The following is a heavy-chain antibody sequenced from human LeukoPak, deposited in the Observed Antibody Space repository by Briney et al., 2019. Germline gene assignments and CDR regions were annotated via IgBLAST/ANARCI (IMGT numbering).Heavy chain of an antibody. Sequence: SETLSLTCTVSGGSISSSSYYRGWIRQPPGKGLEWIGSIYYSGSTYYNPSLKSRVTISVDTSKNQFSLKLSSVTAADTAVYYCARTPRITMIVVVITYWYFDLWGRGTLVTVSS. D-gene: IGHD3-22*01. CDR1: GGSISSSSYY. V-gene: IGHV4-39*07. J-gene: IGHJ2*01. CDR2: IYYSGST. CDR3: ARTPRITMIVVVITYWYFDL.